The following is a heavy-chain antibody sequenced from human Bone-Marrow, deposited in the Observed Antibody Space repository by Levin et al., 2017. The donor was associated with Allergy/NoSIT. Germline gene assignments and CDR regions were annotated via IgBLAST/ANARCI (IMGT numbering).Heavy chain of an antibody. Sequence: GGSLRLSCAASGFTFGDFGLSWVRQVPGKGLEWVSGLNWNGLTTSYSDSVRGRFTISRDNTKNSLYLQMNRLTAEDTAFYYWVKDFHAAGGSCGTEAFHLWGQGTFVSVSS. CDR3: VKDFHAAGGSCGTEAFHL. CDR1: GFTFGDFG. CDR2: LNWNGLTT. J-gene: IGHJ3*01. D-gene: IGHD1-1*01. V-gene: IGHV3-20*04.